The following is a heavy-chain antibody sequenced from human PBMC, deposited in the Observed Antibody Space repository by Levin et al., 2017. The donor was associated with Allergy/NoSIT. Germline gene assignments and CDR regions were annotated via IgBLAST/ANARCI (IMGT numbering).Heavy chain of an antibody. J-gene: IGHJ3*02. Sequence: PSETLSLTCSVSGGSLSRDPYYYTWIRQHPGKGLEWIGYIYYLGNTYYNPSLKSRVIISVDSSKNQISLKLTSVTAADTAVYHCARGVYESSGHYHDAFDIWGQGTMVTVSS. CDR3: ARGVYESSGHYHDAFDI. CDR1: GGSLSRDPYY. CDR2: IYYLGNT. D-gene: IGHD3-22*01. V-gene: IGHV4-31*03.